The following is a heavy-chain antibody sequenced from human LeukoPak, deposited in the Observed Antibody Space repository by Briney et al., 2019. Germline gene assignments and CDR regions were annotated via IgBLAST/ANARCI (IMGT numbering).Heavy chain of an antibody. CDR3: ASSSGYSYGYHY. Sequence: ASVKLSCKASGYTFTGYYMHWVRQAPGQGLEWMGWINPNSGGTNYAQKFQGRVTMTRDTSISTAYMELSRLRSDDTAVYYCASSSGYSYGYHYWGQGTLVTVSS. D-gene: IGHD5-18*01. J-gene: IGHJ4*02. V-gene: IGHV1-2*02. CDR1: GYTFTGYY. CDR2: INPNSGGT.